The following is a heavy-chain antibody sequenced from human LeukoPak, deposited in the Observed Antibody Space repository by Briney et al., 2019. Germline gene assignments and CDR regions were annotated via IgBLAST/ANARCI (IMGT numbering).Heavy chain of an antibody. D-gene: IGHD3-22*01. J-gene: IGHJ3*02. V-gene: IGHV4-59*01. CDR1: GGSISSYY. Sequence: ASETLSLTCTVSGGSISSYYWSWIRQPPGKGLEWIGYIYYSGSTNYNPSLKNRVTISVDTSKNQFSLKLSSVTAADTAVYYSARGGYYDSSDAFDIWGQGTMVTVSS. CDR3: ARGGYYDSSDAFDI. CDR2: IYYSGST.